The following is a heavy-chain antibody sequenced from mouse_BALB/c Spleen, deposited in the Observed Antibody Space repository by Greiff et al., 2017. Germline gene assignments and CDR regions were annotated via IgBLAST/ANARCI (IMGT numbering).Heavy chain of an antibody. Sequence: QVQLQQSGAELAKPGASVKMSCKASGYTFTSYWMHWVKQRPGQGLEWIGYINPSTGYTEYNQKFKDKATLTADKSSSTAYMQLSSLTSEDSAVYYCASSPCSLDYGGQGTTLTVSS. CDR2: INPSTGYT. CDR3: ASSPCSLDY. V-gene: IGHV1-7*01. CDR1: GYTFTSYW. J-gene: IGHJ2*01.